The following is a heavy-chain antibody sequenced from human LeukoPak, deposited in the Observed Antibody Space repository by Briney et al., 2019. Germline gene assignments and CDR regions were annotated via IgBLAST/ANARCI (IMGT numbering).Heavy chain of an antibody. D-gene: IGHD1-26*01. V-gene: IGHV3-11*01. Sequence: GGSLRLSCAASGFTFSDYYMSWIRQAPGKGLEWVSYISSGSTIYYADSVKGRFTISRDNAKNSLYLQMNSLRAEDTAVYYCARVQVGRRFDYWGQGTLVTVSS. CDR1: GFTFSDYY. J-gene: IGHJ4*02. CDR2: ISSGSTI. CDR3: ARVQVGRRFDY.